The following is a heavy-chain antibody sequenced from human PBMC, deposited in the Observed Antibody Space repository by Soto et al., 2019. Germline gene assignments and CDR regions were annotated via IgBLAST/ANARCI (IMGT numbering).Heavy chain of an antibody. CDR2: ISYDGSNK. CDR1: GFTFSSYA. D-gene: IGHD3-3*01. CDR3: ARVPAVLRFLEWFPDPTSPELDY. Sequence: PGGSLRLSCAASGFTFSSYAMHWVRQAPGKGLEWVAVISYDGSNKYYADSVKGRFTISRDNSKNTLYLQMNSLRAEDTAVYYCARVPAVLRFLEWFPDPTSPELDYWGQGTLVTVSS. V-gene: IGHV3-30-3*01. J-gene: IGHJ4*02.